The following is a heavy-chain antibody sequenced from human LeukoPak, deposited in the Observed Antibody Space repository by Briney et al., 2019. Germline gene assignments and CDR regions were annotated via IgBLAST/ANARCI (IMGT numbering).Heavy chain of an antibody. CDR2: IHYSGST. Sequence: SETLSLTCTVSGGSISSYYWSWIRQPPGKGLEWIGYIHYSGSTNYNPSLKSRVTISVDTSKNQFSLKLISVTAADTAVYYCARGPRGYCSSTSCRSTEYYYYMDVWGKGTTVTVSS. CDR1: GGSISSYY. J-gene: IGHJ6*03. CDR3: ARGPRGYCSSTSCRSTEYYYYMDV. D-gene: IGHD2-2*01. V-gene: IGHV4-59*01.